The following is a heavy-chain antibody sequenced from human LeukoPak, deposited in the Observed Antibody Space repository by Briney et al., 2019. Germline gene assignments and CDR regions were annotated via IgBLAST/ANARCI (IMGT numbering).Heavy chain of an antibody. CDR3: VREGPRGLAFDI. V-gene: IGHV3-23*01. D-gene: IGHD3/OR15-3a*01. J-gene: IGHJ3*02. CDR1: GFSFSSYA. Sequence: GGSLRLSCAASGFSFSSYAMSWVRQAPGKGLEWVSAISGSGSSTYFADSVKGRFTISRDNSKNTLYLQMNGLRVEDTAVYYCVREGPRGLAFDIWGQGTMVTVSS. CDR2: ISGSGSST.